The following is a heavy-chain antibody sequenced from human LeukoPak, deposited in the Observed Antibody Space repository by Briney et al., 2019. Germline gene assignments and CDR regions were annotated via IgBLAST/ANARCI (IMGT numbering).Heavy chain of an antibody. V-gene: IGHV4-59*01. CDR1: GGSISSYY. J-gene: IGHJ6*03. D-gene: IGHD3-3*01. CDR3: AKGITIFGVVNGGYYYYYMDV. Sequence: SETLSLTCTVSGGSISSYYWSWIRQPPGKGLEWIGYIYYSGSTNYNPSLKSRVTISVDTSKNQFSLKLSSVTAADTAVYYCAKGITIFGVVNGGYYYYYMDVWGKGTTVTVSS. CDR2: IYYSGST.